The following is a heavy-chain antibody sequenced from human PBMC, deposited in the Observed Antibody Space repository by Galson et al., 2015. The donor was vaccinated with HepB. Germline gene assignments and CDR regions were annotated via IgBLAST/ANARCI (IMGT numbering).Heavy chain of an antibody. J-gene: IGHJ2*01. CDR3: ARFLVAPGDFGL. D-gene: IGHD5-12*01. Sequence: SLRLSCAASGFTFSMYWMSWVRQAPGKGLEWVANIKEDGSEKYYVDSVKGRFTISRDNAKNSLYLQMNSLRAEDTAVYYCARFLVAPGDFGLWGRGTLVTVSS. CDR2: IKEDGSEK. CDR1: GFTFSMYW. V-gene: IGHV3-7*03.